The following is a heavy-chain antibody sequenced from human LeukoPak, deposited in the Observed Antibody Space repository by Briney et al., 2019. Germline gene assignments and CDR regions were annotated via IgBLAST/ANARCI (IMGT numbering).Heavy chain of an antibody. V-gene: IGHV4-34*01. Sequence: SETLSLTCVVYGGSFSGYYWSWIRQPPGKGLEWIGEINHSGSTNYNPSLKSRVTISVDTSKNQFSLRLTSVTAADTAVYYCARAPGARTSWDEDARYYYYNGLDVWGQGTTVTVSS. CDR1: GGSFSGYY. J-gene: IGHJ6*02. D-gene: IGHD2-2*01. CDR2: INHSGST. CDR3: ARAPGARTSWDEDARYYYYNGLDV.